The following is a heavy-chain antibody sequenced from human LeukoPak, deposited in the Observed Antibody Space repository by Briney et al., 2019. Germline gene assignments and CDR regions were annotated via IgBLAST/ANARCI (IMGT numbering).Heavy chain of an antibody. J-gene: IGHJ4*02. D-gene: IGHD6-13*01. CDR1: GFTFSSYE. V-gene: IGHV3-48*03. Sequence: GGSLRLSCAASGFTFSSYEMNRVRQAPGKGLEWVSYISSSGSTIYYADSVKGRFTISRDNAKNSLYLQMNSLRAEDTAVYYCARAAAGYDYWGQGTLVTVSS. CDR3: ARAAAGYDY. CDR2: ISSSGSTI.